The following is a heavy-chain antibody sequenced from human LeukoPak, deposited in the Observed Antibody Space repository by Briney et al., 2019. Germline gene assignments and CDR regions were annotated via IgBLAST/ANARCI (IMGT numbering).Heavy chain of an antibody. CDR2: INSDGSWT. CDR1: GNYW. D-gene: IGHD2/OR15-2a*01. V-gene: IGHV3-74*01. CDR3: VSFYETY. Sequence: GGSLRLSCAASGNYWMHWFRQAPGKGLVWVSHINSDGSWTSYADSVKGRFTISKDNAKNTVYLQMNSLRAEDTAVYYCVSFYETYWGRGTLVTVSS. J-gene: IGHJ4*02.